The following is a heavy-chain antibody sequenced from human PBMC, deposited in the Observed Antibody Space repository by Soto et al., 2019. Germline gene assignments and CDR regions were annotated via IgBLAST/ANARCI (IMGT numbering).Heavy chain of an antibody. J-gene: IGHJ3*01. Sequence: EVQLLESGGGLVQPGGSLRLSCAASGFTFNSYAMGWVRQDPGKGLEWVSGISGSGGSTFYADSVKGRFTISRQTSKNTLYVQMNSLRAEDTALYYCAKQFYYDTSGYYARDAFDVGGQGTMVTVSS. CDR3: AKQFYYDTSGYYARDAFDV. V-gene: IGHV3-23*01. CDR1: GFTFNSYA. CDR2: ISGSGGST. D-gene: IGHD3-22*01.